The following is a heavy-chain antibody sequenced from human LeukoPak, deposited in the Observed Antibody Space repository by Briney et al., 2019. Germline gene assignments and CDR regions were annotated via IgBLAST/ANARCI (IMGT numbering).Heavy chain of an antibody. J-gene: IGHJ4*02. CDR2: ISGSGYST. CDR3: SQEAGDSGYDYPDY. CDR1: GFTFRSYA. Sequence: GGSLRLSCAASGFTFRSYAMSWVRQAPGKGLEWVSAISGSGYSTYYADSVKGRFTISRDNSKNTLYLQMNSLRAEDTAVYYCSQEAGDSGYDYPDYWGQGTLVTVSS. D-gene: IGHD5-12*01. V-gene: IGHV3-23*01.